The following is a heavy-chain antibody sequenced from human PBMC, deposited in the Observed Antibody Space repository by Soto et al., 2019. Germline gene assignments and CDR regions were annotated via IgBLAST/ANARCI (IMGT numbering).Heavy chain of an antibody. CDR2: ISGSGGST. CDR3: HTSPATVTYYYSYMDV. D-gene: IGHD5-12*01. V-gene: IGHV3-23*01. Sequence: GGSLRLSCVASGFTFSTYAMSWVRQAPGKGLEWVSGISGSGGSTYYADSVKGRFTISRDNSKKTLYLQMNSLRVEDTALYYCHTSPATVTYYYSYMDVWGKGTTVTVSS. CDR1: GFTFSTYA. J-gene: IGHJ6*03.